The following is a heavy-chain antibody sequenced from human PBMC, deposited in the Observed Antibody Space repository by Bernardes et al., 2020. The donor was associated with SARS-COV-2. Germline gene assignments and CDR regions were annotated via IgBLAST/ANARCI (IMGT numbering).Heavy chain of an antibody. CDR1: GGSFSGSY. CDR3: ARVQVVLLWFGELLPRSFYGMDV. D-gene: IGHD3-10*01. Sequence: SETLSLTCAVYGGSFSGSYWSWIRQPPGTGLEWIGEINHSGSTNYNPSLKSRVTISVDTSKNQFSLKLSFVTAADTAVYYCARVQVVLLWFGELLPRSFYGMDVWGQGTTVTVSS. CDR2: INHSGST. J-gene: IGHJ6*02. V-gene: IGHV4-34*01.